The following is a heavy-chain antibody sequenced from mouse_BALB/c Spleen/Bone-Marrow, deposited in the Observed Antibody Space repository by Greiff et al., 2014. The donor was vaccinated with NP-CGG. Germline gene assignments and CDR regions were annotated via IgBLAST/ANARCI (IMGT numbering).Heavy chain of an antibody. Sequence: EVKLVESGGGLVKPGGSLKLSCAASRFTFSDFYMYWVRQTPEKRLEWVATISYGGSYIYYPDSVKGRFTISRDDAKNNLYLQMSSLKSEDTAMYYCARDRGVQGYAMDYWGQGTSVTVSS. CDR1: RFTFSDFY. V-gene: IGHV5-4*02. CDR3: ARDRGVQGYAMDY. J-gene: IGHJ4*01. CDR2: ISYGGSYI. D-gene: IGHD2-14*01.